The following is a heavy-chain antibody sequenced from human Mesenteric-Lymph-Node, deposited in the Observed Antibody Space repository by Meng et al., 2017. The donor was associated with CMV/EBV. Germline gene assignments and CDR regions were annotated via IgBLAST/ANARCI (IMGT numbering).Heavy chain of an antibody. CDR3: ANGRAAAGRGGAEYFQH. J-gene: IGHJ1*01. Sequence: GSLRLSCAASGFTFSSYSMNWVRQAPGKGLEWVSSISSSSSYTYYADSVKGRFTISRDNAKNSLYLQMNSLRAEDTAVYYCANGRAAAGRGGAEYFQHWGQGTLVTVSS. V-gene: IGHV3-21*01. CDR1: GFTFSSYS. CDR2: ISSSSSYT. D-gene: IGHD6-13*01.